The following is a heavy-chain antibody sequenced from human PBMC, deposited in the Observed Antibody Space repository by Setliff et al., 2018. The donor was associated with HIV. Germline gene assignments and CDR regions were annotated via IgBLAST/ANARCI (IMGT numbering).Heavy chain of an antibody. J-gene: IGHJ3*02. Sequence: ASVKVSCKASGYTFSSYGISWVRQAPGQGLQWVGWISGYNGNTHYAQNVQGRVTMTTDTSTNTAYTDLRSLRSDGTAVYYCTKDGLAAGARAFDIWGQGTMVTVSS. V-gene: IGHV1-18*01. CDR2: ISGYNGNT. CDR3: TKDGLAAGARAFDI. CDR1: GYTFSSYG. D-gene: IGHD6-13*01.